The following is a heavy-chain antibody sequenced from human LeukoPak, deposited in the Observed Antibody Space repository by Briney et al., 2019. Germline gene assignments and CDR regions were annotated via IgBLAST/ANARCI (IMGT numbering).Heavy chain of an antibody. J-gene: IGHJ3*02. V-gene: IGHV3-48*01. Sequence: GGSLRLSCAASGFTFSSYSMNWVRQAPGKGLEWVSYISSSSSTIYYADSVKGRFTISRDNAKNSLYLQMNSLRAEDTAVYYCARGSRFGVVGRDAFDIWGQGTVVTVSS. D-gene: IGHD3-3*01. CDR2: ISSSSSTI. CDR1: GFTFSSYS. CDR3: ARGSRFGVVGRDAFDI.